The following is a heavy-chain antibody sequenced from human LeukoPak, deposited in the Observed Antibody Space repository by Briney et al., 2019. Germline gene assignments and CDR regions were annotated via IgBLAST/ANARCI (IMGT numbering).Heavy chain of an antibody. CDR2: IYYSGST. CDR1: GGSISSSSYY. V-gene: IGHV4-39*01. CDR3: ARWGFSSSCYYFDY. J-gene: IGHJ4*02. D-gene: IGHD6-13*01. Sequence: ASETLSLTCTVSGGSISSSSYYWGWIRQPPGKGLEWIGNIYYSGSTYYNPSLKSRVTISVDTSKNQFSLKLTSVTAADTAVFYCARWGFSSSCYYFDYWGQGTLVTVSS.